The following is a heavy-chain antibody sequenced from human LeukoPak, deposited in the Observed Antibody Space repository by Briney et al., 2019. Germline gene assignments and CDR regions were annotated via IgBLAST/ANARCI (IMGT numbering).Heavy chain of an antibody. D-gene: IGHD3-3*01. J-gene: IGHJ4*02. CDR2: INPSDGST. CDR3: AREESDYNFWSGGDF. CDR1: GYTFTSYY. Sequence: ASVKVSCKASGYTFTSYYMHWVRQAPGQGLEWMGIINPSDGSTSYAQKFQGRVTMTRDTSTSTGYMELSSLRSEDTAVYYCAREESDYNFWSGGDFWGQGTLVTVSS. V-gene: IGHV1-46*01.